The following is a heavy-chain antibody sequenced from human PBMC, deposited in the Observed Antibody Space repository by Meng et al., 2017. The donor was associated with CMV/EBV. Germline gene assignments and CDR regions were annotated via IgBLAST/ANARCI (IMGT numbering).Heavy chain of an antibody. CDR3: ARGYSSSSVRYSSGWYGSYYYYGMDV. Sequence: SCAVYGGSFSGYYWSWIRQPPGKGLEWIGEINHSGSTNYNPSLKSRVTISVDTSKNQFSLKLSSVTAADTAVYYCARGYSSSSVRYSSGWYGSYYYYGMDVWGQGTTVTVSS. V-gene: IGHV4-34*01. J-gene: IGHJ6*02. CDR2: INHSGST. D-gene: IGHD6-19*01. CDR1: GGSFSGYY.